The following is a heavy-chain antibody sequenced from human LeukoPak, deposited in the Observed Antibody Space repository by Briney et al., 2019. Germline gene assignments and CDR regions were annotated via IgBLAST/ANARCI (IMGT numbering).Heavy chain of an antibody. Sequence: ASVTVSFTASGYTFTSYGISWVRQAPGQGLEWMGWISAYNGNTNYAQKLQGRVTMTTDTSTSTAYMELRSLRSDDTAVYYCARVGRYYGSGSYFIWGQGTLVTVSS. V-gene: IGHV1-18*01. J-gene: IGHJ4*02. D-gene: IGHD3-10*01. CDR1: GYTFTSYG. CDR3: ARVGRYYGSGSYFI. CDR2: ISAYNGNT.